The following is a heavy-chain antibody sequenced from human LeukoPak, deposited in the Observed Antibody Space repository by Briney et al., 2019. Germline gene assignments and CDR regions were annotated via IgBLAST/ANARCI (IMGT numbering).Heavy chain of an antibody. CDR2: IYSSGST. D-gene: IGHD3-16*01. CDR3: ARGGPSCDY. J-gene: IGHJ4*02. Sequence: SETLSLTCTVSGGSITNYYWSWIRQPAGKGLEWIGRIYSSGSTSYNPSLKSRVTMSVDTSKNQFSLKLTSVTAADTAVYYCARGGPSCDYWGQGTLVTVSS. CDR1: GGSITNYY. V-gene: IGHV4-4*07.